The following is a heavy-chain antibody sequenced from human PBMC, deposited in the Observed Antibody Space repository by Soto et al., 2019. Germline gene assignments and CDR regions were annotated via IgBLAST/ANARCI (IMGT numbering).Heavy chain of an antibody. V-gene: IGHV3-21*01. J-gene: IGHJ6*02. CDR2: ISSSSSYI. CDR1: GFTFSSYS. Sequence: EVQLVESGGGLVKPGGSLRLSCAASGFTFSSYSMNWVRQAPGKGLEWVSSISSSSSYIYYADSVKGRFTISRDNAKKTLYLQMNSLRAEDTAGYYCARELVVVAATPVSPYYCYGMDVWGQGTTVTVSS. CDR3: ARELVVVAATPVSPYYCYGMDV. D-gene: IGHD2-15*01.